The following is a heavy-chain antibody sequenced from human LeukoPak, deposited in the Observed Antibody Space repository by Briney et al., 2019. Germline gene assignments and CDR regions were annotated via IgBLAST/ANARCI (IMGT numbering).Heavy chain of an antibody. Sequence: GGSLRLSCAASGFTFSSYSMNWVRQAPGKGLEWVSSISSSSYIYYADSVKGRFTISRDNSKNTLYLQMNSLRAEDTAVYYCAKDNWPDAFDIWGQGTMVTVSS. CDR3: AKDNWPDAFDI. D-gene: IGHD1-20*01. V-gene: IGHV3-21*04. J-gene: IGHJ3*02. CDR2: ISSSSYI. CDR1: GFTFSSYS.